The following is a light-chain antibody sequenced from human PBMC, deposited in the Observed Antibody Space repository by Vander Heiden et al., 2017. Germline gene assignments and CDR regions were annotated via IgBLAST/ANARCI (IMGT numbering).Light chain of an antibody. CDR3: SSYGGRNNYV. J-gene: IGLJ1*01. CDR2: EVT. V-gene: IGLV2-8*01. Sequence: QSALTQPPSASGSPGQSVTISCTGTNTDVGGYNYVSWYQQSPGKAPKLIIYEVTKRPSGVPDRFSVSKSGNTASLTVSGLQAEDEADYYCSSYGGRNNYVFGSGTKITVL. CDR1: NTDVGGYNY.